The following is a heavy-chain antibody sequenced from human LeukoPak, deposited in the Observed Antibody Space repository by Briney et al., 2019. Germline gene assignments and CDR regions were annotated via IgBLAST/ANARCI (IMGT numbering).Heavy chain of an antibody. CDR3: ARALYDYVWGSHDAFDI. J-gene: IGHJ3*02. CDR2: INPNSGGT. Sequence: GASVKVSCKASGYTFTGYYMHWVRQAPGQGLEWMGWINPNSGGTNYAQKFQGWVTMTRDTSISTAYTELSRLRSDDTAVYYCARALYDYVWGSHDAFDIWGQGTMVTVSS. D-gene: IGHD3-16*01. V-gene: IGHV1-2*04. CDR1: GYTFTGYY.